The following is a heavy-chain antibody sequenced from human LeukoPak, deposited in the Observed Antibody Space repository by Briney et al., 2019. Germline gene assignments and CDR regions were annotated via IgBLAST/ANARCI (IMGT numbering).Heavy chain of an antibody. CDR3: ARGTPNGFLEWLSVGDY. V-gene: IGHV1-2*02. CDR1: GYTFTGYY. D-gene: IGHD3-3*01. J-gene: IGHJ4*02. CDR2: INPNSGGT. Sequence: ASVKVSCKASGYTFTGYYMHWVRQAPGQGLEWMGWINPNSGGTNYAQKFQGGVTMTRDTSISTAYMELSRLRSDDTAVYYCARGTPNGFLEWLSVGDYWGQGTLVTVSS.